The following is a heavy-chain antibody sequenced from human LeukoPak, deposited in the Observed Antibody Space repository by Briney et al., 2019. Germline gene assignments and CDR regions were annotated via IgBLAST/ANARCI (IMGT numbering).Heavy chain of an antibody. CDR2: IYYSGST. Sequence: SETLSLTCTVSGGSISSYHWSWIRQPPGKGLEWIGYIYYSGSTNYNPSLKSRVTISVDTSKNQFSLKLSSVTAADTAVYYCARDQRGSTGTFDYWGQGTLVTVSS. CDR1: GGSISSYH. J-gene: IGHJ4*02. V-gene: IGHV4-59*01. CDR3: ARDQRGSTGTFDY. D-gene: IGHD1-14*01.